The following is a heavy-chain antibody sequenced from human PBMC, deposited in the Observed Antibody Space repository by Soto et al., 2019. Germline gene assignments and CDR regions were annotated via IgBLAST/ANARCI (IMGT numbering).Heavy chain of an antibody. CDR3: ARDRNGDGDYYYYMDV. D-gene: IGHD4-17*01. Sequence: GGSLRLSCGASGFTFSDYYMSWIRQAPGKGLEWVSYISSSGSTIHYTDSVKGRFTISRDNAKNSLYLQMNSLRAEDTAVYFCARDRNGDGDYYYYMDVWGKGTTVTVSS. V-gene: IGHV3-11*01. J-gene: IGHJ6*03. CDR2: ISSSGSTI. CDR1: GFTFSDYY.